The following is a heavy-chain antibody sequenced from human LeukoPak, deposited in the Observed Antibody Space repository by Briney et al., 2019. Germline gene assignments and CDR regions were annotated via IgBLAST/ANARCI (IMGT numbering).Heavy chain of an antibody. D-gene: IGHD3-22*01. J-gene: IGHJ3*02. V-gene: IGHV4-34*01. Sequence: PSETLSLTRAVYGGSFSGYYWSWIRQPPGKGLEWIGEINHSGSTNYNPSLKSRVTISVDTSKNQFSLKLSSVTAADTAVYYCARGTRSMIVVVIIAVGYAFDIWGQGTMVTVSS. CDR2: INHSGST. CDR3: ARGTRSMIVVVIIAVGYAFDI. CDR1: GGSFSGYY.